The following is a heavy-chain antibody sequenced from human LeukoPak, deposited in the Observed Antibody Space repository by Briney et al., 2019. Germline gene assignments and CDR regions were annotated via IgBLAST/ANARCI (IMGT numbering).Heavy chain of an antibody. J-gene: IGHJ5*02. CDR3: ARGQQWLARRYNWFDP. CDR2: IYASGGT. Sequence: SETLSLTCTVSGGSLSTYFWTWIRQPAGKGLEWIGRIYASGGTTHTPSLKSRVTMSVDTSKSQFSLKLSSVTAADTAVYYCARGQQWLARRYNWFDPWGQGTLVTVSS. D-gene: IGHD6-19*01. CDR1: GGSLSTYF. V-gene: IGHV4-4*07.